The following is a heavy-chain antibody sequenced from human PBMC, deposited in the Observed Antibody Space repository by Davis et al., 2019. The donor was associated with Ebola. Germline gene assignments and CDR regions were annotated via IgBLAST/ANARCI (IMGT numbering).Heavy chain of an antibody. CDR3: TTIDILTAYVPYAMDV. Sequence: ASVKVSCKGSGYSFSDYYIHWVQGAPGKGLEWVGLVDPKAGKTVYAEKFQDRVAITADRSTDTVYMELSSLRFEDAAVYYCTTIDILTAYVPYAMDVWGQGTTVTVSS. V-gene: IGHV1-69-2*01. D-gene: IGHD3-9*01. CDR2: VDPKAGKT. CDR1: GYSFSDYY. J-gene: IGHJ6*02.